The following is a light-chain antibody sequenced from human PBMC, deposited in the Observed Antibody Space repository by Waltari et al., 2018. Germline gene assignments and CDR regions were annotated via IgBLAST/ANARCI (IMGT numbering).Light chain of an antibody. J-gene: IGLJ2*01. Sequence: QSALTQPRSVSGSPGQSVPISCTGTSSDVGAYNYVSWYQQHPGKAPKLMISDVTERPSGVPDRFSGSKSDNTASLTISGLQAEDEADYYCCSYAGSYTFIFGGGTKLTVL. CDR1: SSDVGAYNY. V-gene: IGLV2-11*01. CDR2: DVT. CDR3: CSYAGSYTFI.